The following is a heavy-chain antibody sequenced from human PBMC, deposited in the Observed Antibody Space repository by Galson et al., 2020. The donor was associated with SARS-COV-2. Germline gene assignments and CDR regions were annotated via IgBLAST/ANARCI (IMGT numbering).Heavy chain of an antibody. CDR2: IYYSGST. J-gene: IGHJ1*01. V-gene: IGHV4-39*01. CDR1: AGSISSSSYY. D-gene: IGHD3-10*01. Sequence: SETLSLTCTVSAGSISSSSYYWNWIRPPPGKGLEWIGSIYYSGSTNHSPSLNSRVSLSIDTSKNQFSLKLNSVTAADTAVYYCARGSGSYYYFHKWGQGTLVTASS. CDR3: ARGSGSYYYFHK.